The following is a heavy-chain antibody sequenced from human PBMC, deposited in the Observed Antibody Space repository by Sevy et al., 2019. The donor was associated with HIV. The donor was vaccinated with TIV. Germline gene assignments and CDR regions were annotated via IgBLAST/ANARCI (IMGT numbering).Heavy chain of an antibody. CDR1: GFTFSSYA. V-gene: IGHV3-23*01. CDR3: AKEPLPVGEIAVAELDY. D-gene: IGHD6-19*01. CDR2: ISGSGGST. J-gene: IGHJ4*02. Sequence: GGSLRLSCAASGFTFSSYAMSWVRQAPGKGLEWVSAISGSGGSTYYADSVKGRFTISGDNSKNTLYLQMNSLRAEDTAVYYCAKEPLPVGEIAVAELDYWGQGTLVTVSS.